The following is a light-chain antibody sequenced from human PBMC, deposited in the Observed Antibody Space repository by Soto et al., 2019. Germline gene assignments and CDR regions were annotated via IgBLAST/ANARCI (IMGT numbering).Light chain of an antibody. CDR1: QDISSY. Sequence: AIRMTQSPSSFSASTGDRVTITCRASQDISSYLAWYQQKPGKAPKLLIYGASTLQSGVKSRFSGSGSGTDFTLSISCLQSEEFASYYCLQYYGYPLTFGGGTNVEI. J-gene: IGKJ4*01. CDR2: GAS. CDR3: LQYYGYPLT. V-gene: IGKV1-8*01.